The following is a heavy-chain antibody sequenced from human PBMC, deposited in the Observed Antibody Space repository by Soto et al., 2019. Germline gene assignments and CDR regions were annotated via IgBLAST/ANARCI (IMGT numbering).Heavy chain of an antibody. Sequence: QITLQESGPTVVKPTQTLTLTCTFSGVSLSTSGVGVGWIRQPPGKALESLAFVYWDDDKRYSLFLRNRLTGTKDPHKNQVVLRMTNMDFVDTATYCCARRRGGNCWDDGDFDYWGQGTLVTVSS. CDR1: GVSLSTSGVG. CDR2: VYWDDDK. CDR3: ARRRGGNCWDDGDFDY. V-gene: IGHV2-5*02. D-gene: IGHD1-1*01. J-gene: IGHJ4*02.